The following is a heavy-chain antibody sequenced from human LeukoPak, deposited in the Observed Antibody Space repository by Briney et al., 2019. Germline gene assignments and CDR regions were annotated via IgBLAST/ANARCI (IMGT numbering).Heavy chain of an antibody. Sequence: SETLSLTCTVSGGSISSYYWSWIRQPPGKGLEWIGYIYYSGSTNYNPSLKSRVTISVDTSKNQFSLKLSSVTAADTAVYYCGREKKYSSGNDAFDIWGQGTMVTVSS. CDR3: GREKKYSSGNDAFDI. V-gene: IGHV4-59*01. CDR1: GGSISSYY. CDR2: IYYSGST. D-gene: IGHD6-19*01. J-gene: IGHJ3*02.